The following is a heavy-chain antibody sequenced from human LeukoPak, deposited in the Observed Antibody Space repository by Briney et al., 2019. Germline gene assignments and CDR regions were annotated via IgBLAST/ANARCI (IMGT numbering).Heavy chain of an antibody. J-gene: IGHJ4*01. CDR3: ARHRDYYDT. CDR1: GASINNNF. Sequence: SETLSLTCTVSGASINNNFWTWIRQPPGKELEWIGYIYSSGSANYNPSLKSRVIISGDTSKNQISLNLTSVTAADTVVYFCARHRDYYDTWGHGTLVTVSS. D-gene: IGHD3-22*01. CDR2: IYSSGSA. V-gene: IGHV4-59*08.